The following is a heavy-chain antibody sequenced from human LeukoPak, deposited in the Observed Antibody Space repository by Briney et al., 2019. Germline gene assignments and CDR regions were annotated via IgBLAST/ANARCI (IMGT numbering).Heavy chain of an antibody. CDR2: INHSGST. D-gene: IGHD6-13*01. Sequence: SETLSLTCAVYGGSFSAYHWTWIRQPPGKGLEWIGEINHSGSTNYNPSLKSRVTISVDTSKNQFSLKLSSVTAADTAVYYCARHRRSRDFDYWGQGTLVTVSS. J-gene: IGHJ4*02. CDR3: ARHRRSRDFDY. V-gene: IGHV4-34*01. CDR1: GGSFSAYH.